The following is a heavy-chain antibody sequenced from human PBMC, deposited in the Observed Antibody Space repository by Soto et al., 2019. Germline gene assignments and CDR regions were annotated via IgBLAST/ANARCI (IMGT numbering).Heavy chain of an antibody. Sequence: PSETLSLTCSVSGYSVTFGHHCWSWIRQPPGKGLEWIGHIFFTGATNYSPSLKSRVTMSVDSSKSQFSLNLTSVTAAASAIYYCARARPDSAGSSLGRRLDVWGQGTTVTVSS. V-gene: IGHV4-61*01. J-gene: IGHJ6*02. CDR3: ARARPDSAGSSLGRRLDV. CDR1: GYSVTFGHHC. CDR2: IFFTGAT. D-gene: IGHD3-10*01.